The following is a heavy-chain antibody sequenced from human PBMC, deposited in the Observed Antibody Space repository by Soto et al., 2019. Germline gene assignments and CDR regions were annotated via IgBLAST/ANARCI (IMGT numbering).Heavy chain of an antibody. CDR1: GGSISSSSYY. D-gene: IGHD3-22*01. CDR3: TRTASIRLSSGYYDAFDI. Sequence: QLQLQESGPGLVKPSETLSLTCTVSGGSISSSSYYWGWIRQPPGKGLEWIGSIYYSGSTYYNPSLKSRVTISVDTSKNQFSLKLSSVTAADTAVYYCTRTASIRLSSGYYDAFDIWGQGTMVTVSS. CDR2: IYYSGST. J-gene: IGHJ3*02. V-gene: IGHV4-39*01.